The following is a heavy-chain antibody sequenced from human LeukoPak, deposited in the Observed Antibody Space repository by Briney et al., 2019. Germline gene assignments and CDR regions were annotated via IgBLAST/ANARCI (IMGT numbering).Heavy chain of an antibody. Sequence: GGSLRLSCAASGFTFSSYDMHWVRQATGKGLEWVSAIGTAGDTYYPGSVKGRFTISRENAKNSLYLQMNSLRAGDTAVYYCARQTRYCSSTSCYSVAFDIWGQGTMVTVSS. D-gene: IGHD2-2*01. CDR2: IGTAGDT. J-gene: IGHJ3*02. CDR1: GFTFSSYD. V-gene: IGHV3-13*01. CDR3: ARQTRYCSSTSCYSVAFDI.